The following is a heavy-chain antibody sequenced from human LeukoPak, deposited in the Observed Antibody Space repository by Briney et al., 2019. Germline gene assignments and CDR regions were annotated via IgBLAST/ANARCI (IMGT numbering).Heavy chain of an antibody. CDR2: ISGSSGRT. Sequence: GGSLRLSCAASGFTFSNYAMNWVRQAPGKGLEWVSAISGSSGRTYYADSVKGRFTISRDNSKNTLYLQMNSLRAEDTAVYYCAKGPHSGFSWGQGTLVTVSS. V-gene: IGHV3-23*01. D-gene: IGHD1-26*01. CDR3: AKGPHSGFS. CDR1: GFTFSNYA. J-gene: IGHJ5*02.